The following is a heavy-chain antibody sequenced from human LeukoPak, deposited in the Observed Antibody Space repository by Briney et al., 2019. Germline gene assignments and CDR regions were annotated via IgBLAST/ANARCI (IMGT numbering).Heavy chain of an antibody. CDR3: ASREMATMSPFAY. CDR1: GYRFTRYW. J-gene: IGHJ4*02. D-gene: IGHD5-24*01. CDR2: IYPADSDT. Sequence: PGESLKISCKRSGYRFTRYWIGWVRQMPGKGLEWMGIIYPADSDTSYSPSFQAQSTISADKSISNAYLQWSSLKASDTAMYFCASREMATMSPFAYWGEGTLVTVSS. V-gene: IGHV5-51*01.